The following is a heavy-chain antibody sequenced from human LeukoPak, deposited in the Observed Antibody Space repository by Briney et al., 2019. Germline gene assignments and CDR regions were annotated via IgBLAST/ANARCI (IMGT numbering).Heavy chain of an antibody. D-gene: IGHD6-19*01. CDR1: GCTFTGYY. V-gene: IGHV1-2*02. CDR3: ASGPNSPIAVAGPDNWFDP. Sequence: ASVKVSCKASGCTFTGYYMHWVRQAPGQGLEWMGWINPNSGGTNYAQKFQGRVAMTRDTSISTAYMELGRLRSDDTAVYYCASGPNSPIAVAGPDNWFDPWGQGTLVTVSS. J-gene: IGHJ5*02. CDR2: INPNSGGT.